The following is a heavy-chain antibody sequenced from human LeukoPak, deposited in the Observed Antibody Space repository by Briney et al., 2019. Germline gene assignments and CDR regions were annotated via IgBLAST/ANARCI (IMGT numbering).Heavy chain of an antibody. CDR2: INHSGST. Sequence: PSETLSLTCAVYGGSFSGYYWSWIPQPPGKGLEWIGEINHSGSTNYNPSLKSRVTISVDTSKNQFSLKLSSVTAADTAVYYCARSPRPRRISSGWYGGISNWFDPWGQGTLVTVSS. CDR1: GGSFSGYY. V-gene: IGHV4-34*01. CDR3: ARSPRPRRISSGWYGGISNWFDP. D-gene: IGHD6-19*01. J-gene: IGHJ5*02.